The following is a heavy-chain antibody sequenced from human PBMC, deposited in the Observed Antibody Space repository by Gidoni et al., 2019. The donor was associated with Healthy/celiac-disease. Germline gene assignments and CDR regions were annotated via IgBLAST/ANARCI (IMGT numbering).Heavy chain of an antibody. V-gene: IGHV3-30-3*01. CDR2: ISYDGSNK. CDR3: ARVANDYGDYYFDY. Sequence: HVQSVESGRGVVQPGRSLSVSCAGSGLLFSSYSMHWVRQAPGNGLAWVAVISYDGSNKYDAVSVKGRFTISRDNSKNTLYLQMNSLRAEDTAVYYCARVANDYGDYYFDYWGQGTLVTVSS. CDR1: GLLFSSYS. J-gene: IGHJ4*02. D-gene: IGHD4-17*01.